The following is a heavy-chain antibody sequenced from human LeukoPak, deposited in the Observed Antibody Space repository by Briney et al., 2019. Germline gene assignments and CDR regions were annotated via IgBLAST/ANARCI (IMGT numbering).Heavy chain of an antibody. CDR2: ISSSGSSK. J-gene: IGHJ6*03. Sequence: GGSLRLSCAASGFTFSSYEMNWVGHAPGKGLEWVSDISSSGSSKYYADSVKGRFTISRYNAKNSLYLQRNSLKAEDTAVFYCARKGAGLSKYMDVWGKGTTVTISS. V-gene: IGHV3-48*03. D-gene: IGHD3-16*01. CDR1: GFTFSSYE. CDR3: ARKGAGLSKYMDV.